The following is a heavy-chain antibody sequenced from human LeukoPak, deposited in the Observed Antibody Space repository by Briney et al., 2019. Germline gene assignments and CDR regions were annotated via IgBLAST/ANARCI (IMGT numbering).Heavy chain of an antibody. J-gene: IGHJ4*02. V-gene: IGHV3-21*01. CDR1: GFTFSSYS. D-gene: IGHD3-10*01. CDR3: ARDHEGLVRGVSDY. CDR2: ISSSSSYI. Sequence: PGGSLRLSCAASGFTFSSYSMNWVRQAPGKGLEWVSSISSSSSYIYYADSVKGRFTISRDNAKNSLYLQMNSLRAEDTAVYYCARDHEGLVRGVSDYWGQGTLVTVSS.